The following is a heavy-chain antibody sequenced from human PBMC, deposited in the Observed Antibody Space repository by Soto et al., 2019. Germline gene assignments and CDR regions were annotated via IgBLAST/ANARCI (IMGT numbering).Heavy chain of an antibody. V-gene: IGHV1-69*06. CDR3: ARLSTYYGSGSYYNYFGWFDP. D-gene: IGHD3-10*01. J-gene: IGHJ5*02. Sequence: SVKVSCKASGGTFSSYAISWVRQAPGQGLEWMGGIIPIFGTANYAQKFQGRVTITADKSTSTAYMELSSLRSEDTAVYYCARLSTYYGSGSYYNYFGWFDPWGQGTLVTVSS. CDR2: IIPIFGTA. CDR1: GGTFSSYA.